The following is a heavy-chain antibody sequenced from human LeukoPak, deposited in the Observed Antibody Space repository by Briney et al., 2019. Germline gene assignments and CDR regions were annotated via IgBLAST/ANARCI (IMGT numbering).Heavy chain of an antibody. V-gene: IGHV3-23*01. CDR3: GKTPRYCSGGSCYSGYFDN. CDR1: GFTFSSYA. D-gene: IGHD2-15*01. CDR2: NSGSGGRT. J-gene: IGHJ4*02. Sequence: PGGALRLSCVASGFTFSSYAMGWVRRAPGKGVEWVSTNSGSGGRTYFADSVKGRFTISRDNSKNTVYLQKNSLRVEDTALYYYGKTPRYCSGGSCYSGYFDNWGQGTRVTVSS.